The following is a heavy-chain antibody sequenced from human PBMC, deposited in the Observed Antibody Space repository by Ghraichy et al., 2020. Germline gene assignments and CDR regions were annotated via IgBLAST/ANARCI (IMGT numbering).Heavy chain of an antibody. CDR1: GFTFSGSA. J-gene: IGHJ4*02. V-gene: IGHV3-73*01. CDR3: TRPAELDSSGYRPFDS. CDR2: IRSKANNYAT. Sequence: GGSLRLSCAASGFTFSGSAIHWVRQASGKGLEWVGRIRSKANNYATAYAASVKGRFTVSRDDSKNTAYLQMNSLKTEDTAVYYCTRPAELDSSGYRPFDSWGQGTLVTVSS. D-gene: IGHD3-22*01.